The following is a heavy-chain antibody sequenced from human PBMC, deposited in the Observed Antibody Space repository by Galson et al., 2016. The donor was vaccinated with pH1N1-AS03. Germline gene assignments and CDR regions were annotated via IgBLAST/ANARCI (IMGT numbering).Heavy chain of an antibody. D-gene: IGHD6-19*01. CDR1: GGSVSSGHYY. V-gene: IGHV4-61*01. J-gene: IGHJ4*02. Sequence: ETLSLTCTVSGGSVSSGHYYWSWIRQPPGKGLEWIGYIYHSGSTNYNPSLKSRVTISVDTSKNQFSLKLGSVTAADTAIYYCARGGGWLTDDWGRGALVTVSS. CDR2: IYHSGST. CDR3: ARGGGWLTDD.